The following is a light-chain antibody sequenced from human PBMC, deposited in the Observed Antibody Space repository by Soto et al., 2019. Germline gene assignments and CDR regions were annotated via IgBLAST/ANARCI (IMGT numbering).Light chain of an antibody. Sequence: QSALTQPASVSGSPGQSITISCTGTNSDVGNYNLVSWYQQHPGKAPKVIIYEDNKRPIGVSDRFSGSKSGNTASLTISGLQAEDGAEYYCCSYTPSNTLVFGGGTKLTVL. V-gene: IGLV2-23*01. CDR1: NSDVGNYNL. CDR2: EDN. CDR3: CSYTPSNTLV. J-gene: IGLJ3*02.